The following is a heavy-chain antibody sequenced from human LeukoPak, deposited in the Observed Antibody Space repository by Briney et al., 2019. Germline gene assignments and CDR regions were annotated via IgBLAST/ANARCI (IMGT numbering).Heavy chain of an antibody. J-gene: IGHJ4*02. D-gene: IGHD5-24*01. CDR2: IDTSGNT. Sequence: SETLSLTCTLSGGSISIYRWSWIRQPAGKGLEWMGRIDTSGNTNYNPSLNGRVTMSVDTSKTQFSLKLSSVTAADTAVYYCARVNREMATITPWGQGTLVTVSS. CDR3: ARVNREMATITP. CDR1: GGSISIYR. V-gene: IGHV4-4*07.